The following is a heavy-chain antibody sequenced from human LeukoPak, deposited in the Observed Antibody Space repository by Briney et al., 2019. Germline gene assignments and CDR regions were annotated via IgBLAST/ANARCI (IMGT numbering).Heavy chain of an antibody. J-gene: IGHJ4*02. CDR3: ARLQPLVIPAAKLGFDY. CDR1: GFTFNSYD. CDR2: IRYDGSNK. V-gene: IGHV3-30*02. D-gene: IGHD2-2*01. Sequence: GGSLRLSCVVSGFTFNSYDMHWVRQAPGKGLEWVAFIRYDGSNKYYADSVKGRFTISRENSKNTLYLQMNSLRTDDTAVYYCARLQPLVIPAAKLGFDYWGQGTLVTVSS.